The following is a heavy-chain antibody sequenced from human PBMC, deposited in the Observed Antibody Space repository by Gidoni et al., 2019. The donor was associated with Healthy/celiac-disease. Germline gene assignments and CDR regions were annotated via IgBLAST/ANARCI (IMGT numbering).Heavy chain of an antibody. D-gene: IGHD2-2*01. J-gene: IGHJ6*02. CDR2: ISYDGSNK. CDR1: GFTFSSYA. V-gene: IGHV3-30*04. CDR3: ARGVVVPLGDYYYGMDV. Sequence: QVQLVESGGGVVQPGRSLRLSCAASGFTFSSYAMHWVRQAPGKGLEWVAVISYDGSNKYYADAVKGRFTISRDNSKNTLYLQMNSLRAEDTAVYYCARGVVVPLGDYYYGMDVWGQGTTVTVSS.